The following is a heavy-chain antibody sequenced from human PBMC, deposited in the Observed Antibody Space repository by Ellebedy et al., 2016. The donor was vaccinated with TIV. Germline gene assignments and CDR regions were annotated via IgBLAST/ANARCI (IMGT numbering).Heavy chain of an antibody. CDR1: GGSIFSSTNY. J-gene: IGHJ3*01. CDR2: IFYDGTT. D-gene: IGHD2/OR15-2a*01. V-gene: IGHV4-39*02. CDR3: ARHLGVRAFEY. Sequence: MPSETLSLTCTVSGGSIFSSTNYWGWVRQSPGKGLEWVGTIFYDGTTYYNPSLKRRLTISVDTSRNHFSLTLNSVTAADTATYYCARHLGVRAFEYWGPGTMVTVAS.